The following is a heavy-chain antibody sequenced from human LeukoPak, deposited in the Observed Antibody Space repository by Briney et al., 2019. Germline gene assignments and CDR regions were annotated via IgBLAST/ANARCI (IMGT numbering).Heavy chain of an antibody. Sequence: GGSLRLSCAASGFTFSSYSMSWVRQAPGKGLEWVSAISATASNTYYADSVKGRFTISRDNSKSTLYLQMNSLRVDDTAVYYCAKDWYNSLNYFDYWGQGSLVTVSS. V-gene: IGHV3-23*01. CDR2: ISATASNT. J-gene: IGHJ4*02. D-gene: IGHD1-1*01. CDR3: AKDWYNSLNYFDY. CDR1: GFTFSSYS.